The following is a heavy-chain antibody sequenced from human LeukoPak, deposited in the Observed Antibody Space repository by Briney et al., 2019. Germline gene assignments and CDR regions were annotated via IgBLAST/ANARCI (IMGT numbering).Heavy chain of an antibody. V-gene: IGHV3-74*01. D-gene: IGHD3-9*01. CDR1: GFTFSSYW. J-gene: IGHJ6*03. Sequence: PGGSLRLSCAASGFTFSSYWMHWVRQAPGKGLVWVSRINTDGSSTSYADSVKGRFTISRDNAKNTLYLQMNSLRAEDTAVYYCARVDILADPYYYYYMDVWGKGTTVTVSS. CDR3: ARVDILADPYYYYYMDV. CDR2: INTDGSST.